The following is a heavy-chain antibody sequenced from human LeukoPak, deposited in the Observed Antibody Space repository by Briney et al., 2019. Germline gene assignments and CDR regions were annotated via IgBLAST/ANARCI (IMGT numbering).Heavy chain of an antibody. Sequence: PSQTLSLTCTVSGGSISSGGYYWSWIRQHPGKGLEWIGYIYYSGSTYYNPSLKNRVTISVDTSKNQFSLKLSSVTAADTAVYYCAGWIAAAGPFDYWGQGTLVTVSS. D-gene: IGHD6-13*01. CDR3: AGWIAAAGPFDY. CDR2: IYYSGST. CDR1: GGSISSGGYY. J-gene: IGHJ4*02. V-gene: IGHV4-31*03.